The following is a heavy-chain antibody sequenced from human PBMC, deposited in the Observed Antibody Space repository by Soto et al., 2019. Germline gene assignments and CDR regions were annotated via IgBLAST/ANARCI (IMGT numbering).Heavy chain of an antibody. J-gene: IGHJ4*02. D-gene: IGHD5-12*01. CDR1: GGTFSSYT. CDR2: IIPILGIA. Sequence: ASVKVSCKASGGTFSSYTISWVRQAPGQGLEWMGRIIPILGIANYAQKFQGRVTITADKSTSTAYMELSSLRSEDTAVYYCARDPVATITLGYWGQGTLVTVSS. CDR3: ARDPVATITLGY. V-gene: IGHV1-69*04.